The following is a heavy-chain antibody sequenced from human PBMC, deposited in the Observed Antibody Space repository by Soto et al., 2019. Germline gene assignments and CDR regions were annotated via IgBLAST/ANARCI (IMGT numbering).Heavy chain of an antibody. D-gene: IGHD3-22*01. J-gene: IGHJ3*02. CDR1: GGSFSGYY. V-gene: IGHV4-34*01. Sequence: PSETLSLTCAVYGGSFSGYYWSWIRQPQGKGLEWIGEINHSGSTNYNPSLKSRVTISVDTSKNQFSLNLGSVTAADTAIYYCARDIYYYDTSRAFDIWGQGTMVTVSS. CDR2: INHSGST. CDR3: ARDIYYYDTSRAFDI.